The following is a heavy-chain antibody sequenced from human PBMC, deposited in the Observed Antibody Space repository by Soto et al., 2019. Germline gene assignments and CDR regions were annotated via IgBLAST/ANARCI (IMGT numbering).Heavy chain of an antibody. Sequence: ASVKVSCKASGYTFTSYGISWVRQAPGQGLEWMGWISAYNGNTNYAQKLQGRATMTTDTSTSTAYMELRSLRSDDTAVYYCARASDRKNCTNGVCYYYYYMDVWGKGTTVTVSS. V-gene: IGHV1-18*01. CDR1: GYTFTSYG. J-gene: IGHJ6*03. D-gene: IGHD2-8*01. CDR2: ISAYNGNT. CDR3: ARASDRKNCTNGVCYYYYYMDV.